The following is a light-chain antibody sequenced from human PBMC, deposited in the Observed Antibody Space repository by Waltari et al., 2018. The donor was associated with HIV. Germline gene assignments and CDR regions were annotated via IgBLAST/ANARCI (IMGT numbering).Light chain of an antibody. J-gene: IGLJ3*02. CDR3: PSDDSDRGPV. CDR1: SSNIGADYN. CDR2: SND. Sequence: QSVLTQPPSVTGAPGQRVTISPPGGSSNIGADYNGHWYQQPPGTARRLLIYSNDSRPSGVPGRFSGSECDTSASLTIRGLQAEDAATYYCPSDDSDRGPVFGGGTKLTVL. V-gene: IGLV1-40*01.